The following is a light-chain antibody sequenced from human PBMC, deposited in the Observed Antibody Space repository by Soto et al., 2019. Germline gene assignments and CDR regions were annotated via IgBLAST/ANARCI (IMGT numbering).Light chain of an antibody. CDR2: DTS. Sequence: EVVSTQSPATLSLSPGEMATLSCRASQFLSSYLAWYQQIPGQPPRLLIYDTSNRVTGIPARFSGSRSGTDFTLTISSLQPEDFATYYCQQLLSYPITFGQGTRLEIK. CDR3: QQLLSYPIT. V-gene: IGKV3-11*01. J-gene: IGKJ5*01. CDR1: QFLSSY.